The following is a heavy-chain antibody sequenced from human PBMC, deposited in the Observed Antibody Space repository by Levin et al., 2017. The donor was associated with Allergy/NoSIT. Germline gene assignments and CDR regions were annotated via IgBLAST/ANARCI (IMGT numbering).Heavy chain of an antibody. D-gene: IGHD3-16*01. CDR2: ISYDGSDI. J-gene: IGHJ4*02. V-gene: IGHV3-30-3*01. CDR3: ARECPYTHAQGDLDY. CDR1: GFDFGSFA. Sequence: GGSLRLSCAVSGFDFGSFAMHWVRQAPGKGLEWVAIISYDGSDIYYRDSVKGRFTISRDNSNSTLYLQMNSLRAEDTALYYCARECPYTHAQGDLDYWGQGTLVTVTS.